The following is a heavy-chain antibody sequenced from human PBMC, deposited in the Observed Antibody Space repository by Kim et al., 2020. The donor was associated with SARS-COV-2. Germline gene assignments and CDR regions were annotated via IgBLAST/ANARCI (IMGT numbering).Heavy chain of an antibody. CDR2: ISGYSGDS. CDR1: GYKFTYYG. Sequence: ASVKVSCKASGYKFTYYGISWVRQAPGQGLEWMGWISGYSGDSFFVQKFQGRVAVTTDTSTATAYMELRSLTSDDTAVYYCVREAVTLPSIYGFDIWGQGTLVTVSS. V-gene: IGHV1-18*01. J-gene: IGHJ3*02. CDR3: VREAVTLPSIYGFDI. D-gene: IGHD2-21*01.